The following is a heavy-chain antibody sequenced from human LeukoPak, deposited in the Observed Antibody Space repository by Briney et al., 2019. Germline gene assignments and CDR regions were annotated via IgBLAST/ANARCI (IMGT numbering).Heavy chain of an antibody. D-gene: IGHD3-22*01. CDR1: GGSISSSNW. CDR3: ARATYYYDSSGYFTGLFDY. Sequence: PSETLSLTCAVSGGSISSSNWWSWVRQPPGKGLEWIGEIYHSGSTNYNPSLKSRVTISVDKSKNQFSLKLSSVTAADTAVYYCARATYYYDSSGYFTGLFDYWGQGTLVTVSS. CDR2: IYHSGST. J-gene: IGHJ4*02. V-gene: IGHV4-4*02.